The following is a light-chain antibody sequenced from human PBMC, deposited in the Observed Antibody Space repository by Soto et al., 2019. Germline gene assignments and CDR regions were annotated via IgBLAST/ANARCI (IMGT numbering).Light chain of an antibody. V-gene: IGKV1-39*01. Sequence: THSPSSLSASVGDRVTITCRASQSISSKLNWYQQKPGKVPNLLIYAASSLQSGAPSRFSGSGSGTDFSLTISSLQPEDFATYYCQQSYRSPPTFGQGTKVDI. CDR3: QQSYRSPPT. J-gene: IGKJ1*01. CDR2: AAS. CDR1: QSISSK.